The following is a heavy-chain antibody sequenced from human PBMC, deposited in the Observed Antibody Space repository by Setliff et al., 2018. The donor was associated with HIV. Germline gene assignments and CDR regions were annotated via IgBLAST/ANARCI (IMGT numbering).Heavy chain of an antibody. CDR2: IHYSGAT. V-gene: IGHV4-61*01. D-gene: IGHD1-7*01. J-gene: IGHJ6*03. CDR3: ARDRYTWNYGKNYMDV. CDR1: GGSISSGSHY. Sequence: SETLSLTCTVSGGSISSGSHYWIWIRQPPGKGLEWIGYIHYSGATNYNPSLKSRVTISVDTSKNQFSLKLSSVTAADTAVYYCARDRYTWNYGKNYMDVWGKGTTVTVSS.